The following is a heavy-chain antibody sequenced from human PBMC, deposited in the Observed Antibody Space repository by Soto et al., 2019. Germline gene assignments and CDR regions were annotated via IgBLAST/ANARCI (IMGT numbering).Heavy chain of an antibody. V-gene: IGHV1-18*04. D-gene: IGHD2-2*01. J-gene: IGHJ5*02. CDR1: GYTFTDYG. CDR3: ARVGDIVVVGPWFDP. CDR2: ISAYNGNT. Sequence: ASVKVSCKASGYTFTDYGISWVRQAPGQGLEWIGWISAYNGNTNNAQKLQDRVTMTTDSSTSTAYMELRSLRSDDTAVYYCARVGDIVVVGPWFDPWGEGTLFTVS.